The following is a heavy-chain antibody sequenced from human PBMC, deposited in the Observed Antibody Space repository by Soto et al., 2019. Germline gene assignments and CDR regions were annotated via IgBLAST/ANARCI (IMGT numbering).Heavy chain of an antibody. V-gene: IGHV1-8*01. CDR1: GYTFTSYD. Sequence: QVQLVQSGAEVKKPGASVKVSCKASGYTFTSYDVNWVRQATGQGLEWMGWMNPNSGNTGYAQKFQGKVTMTRNTSISTAYMELSSLRSEDTAVYYCARERSSGWYVDYWGQGTLVTVSS. CDR3: ARERSSGWYVDY. CDR2: MNPNSGNT. D-gene: IGHD6-19*01. J-gene: IGHJ4*02.